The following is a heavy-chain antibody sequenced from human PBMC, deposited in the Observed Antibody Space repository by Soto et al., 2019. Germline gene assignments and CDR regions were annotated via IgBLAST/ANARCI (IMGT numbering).Heavy chain of an antibody. CDR1: GFTFSSYG. Sequence: GSLRLSCAASGFTFSSYGMHWVRQAPGKGLEWVAVIWYDGSNKYYADSVKGRFTISRDDSKNTLYLQMNSLRAEDTAVYYCAKGRGYCSGGSCYLVNAFDIWGQGTMVTVSS. D-gene: IGHD2-15*01. J-gene: IGHJ3*02. CDR3: AKGRGYCSGGSCYLVNAFDI. V-gene: IGHV3-33*06. CDR2: IWYDGSNK.